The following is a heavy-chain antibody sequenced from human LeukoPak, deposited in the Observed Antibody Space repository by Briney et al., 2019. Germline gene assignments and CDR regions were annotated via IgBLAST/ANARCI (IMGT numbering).Heavy chain of an antibody. J-gene: IGHJ4*02. V-gene: IGHV3-30*03. CDR3: ATPGLPGYSSSWLDY. Sequence: GGSLRLSCAACGFTFSSNGMHWVRQAPGKGLEWVAVISYDGSNKYYADSVKGRFTISRDNSKNTLYLQMNSLRAEDTAVYYCATPGLPGYSSSWLDYWGQGTLVTVSS. CDR2: ISYDGSNK. CDR1: GFTFSSNG. D-gene: IGHD6-13*01.